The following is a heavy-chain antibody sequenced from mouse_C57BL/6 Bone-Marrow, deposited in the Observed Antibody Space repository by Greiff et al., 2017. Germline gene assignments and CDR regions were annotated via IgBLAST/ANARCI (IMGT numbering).Heavy chain of an antibody. J-gene: IGHJ4*01. V-gene: IGHV1-64*01. CDR2: MHPNGGSP. CDR3: ARSYDYDDCTMDY. Sequence: QVQLQQPGAELVKPGASVKLSCKASGYTFTNYWMHWVKQRPGQGLEWIGMMHPNGGSPDYNEKFKSEATLSVDKSSRPAYMELSSLTSEDSAVYYCARSYDYDDCTMDYWGQGTSVTVSS. D-gene: IGHD2-4*01. CDR1: GYTFTNYW.